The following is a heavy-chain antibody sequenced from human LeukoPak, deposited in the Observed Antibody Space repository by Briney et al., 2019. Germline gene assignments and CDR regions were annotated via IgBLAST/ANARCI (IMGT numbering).Heavy chain of an antibody. CDR2: IYYSGSI. Sequence: PSETLSLTCTVSGGSISSSSYYWGWIRQPPGKGLEWIGSIYYSGSIYYNPSLKSRVTISVDTSKNQFSLKLSSVTAADTAVYYCARAPLSSGWPLGWFDPWGQGTLVTVSS. V-gene: IGHV4-39*07. J-gene: IGHJ5*02. CDR1: GGSISSSSYY. CDR3: ARAPLSSGWPLGWFDP. D-gene: IGHD6-19*01.